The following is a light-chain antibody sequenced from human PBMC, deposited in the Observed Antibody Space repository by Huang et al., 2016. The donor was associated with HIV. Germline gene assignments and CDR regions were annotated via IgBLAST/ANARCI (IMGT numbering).Light chain of an antibody. V-gene: IGKV3-15*01. J-gene: IGKJ4*01. CDR3: QQYNDWPRS. CDR2: GAS. CDR1: QRISNS. Sequence: EIVMTQSPNTLSVSPGERVTLSCRASQRISNSLAWYQHRPGQAPRLLVYGASTRATGFPARFSGSGSGTEFTLTISSLQAEDSAVYYCQQYNDWPRSFGGGTKVEIK.